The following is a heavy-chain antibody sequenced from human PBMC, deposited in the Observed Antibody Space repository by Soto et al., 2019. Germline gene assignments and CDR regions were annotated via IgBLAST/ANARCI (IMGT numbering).Heavy chain of an antibody. J-gene: IGHJ5*02. CDR1: GFSVSTRRIK. Sequence: RAQTGTLTGNCVGFSVSTRRIKMGWIRQPPGKALEWLALIYWDDDKLYSPSLKSRLTITKDTSKDQVVLTMTNMDPVDTATYYCEYEDWNDFPWFDPWGQGTLVTVSS. D-gene: IGHD1-1*01. CDR3: EYEDWNDFPWFDP. V-gene: IGHV2-5*02. CDR2: IYWDDDK.